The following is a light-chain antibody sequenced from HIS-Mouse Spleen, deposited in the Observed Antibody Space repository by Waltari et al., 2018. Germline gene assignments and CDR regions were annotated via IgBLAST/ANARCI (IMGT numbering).Light chain of an antibody. J-gene: IGKJ4*01. CDR2: KAS. Sequence: DIQMTQSPSTLSASVGDRVTITCRASQSISSWLAWYQQKPGKAPKLLIYKASSLESGVPSRFSGSGSGTEFTLTISSLQPDDFATYYCQQRSNPLTFGGGTKVEIK. CDR3: QQRSNPLT. V-gene: IGKV1-5*03. CDR1: QSISSW.